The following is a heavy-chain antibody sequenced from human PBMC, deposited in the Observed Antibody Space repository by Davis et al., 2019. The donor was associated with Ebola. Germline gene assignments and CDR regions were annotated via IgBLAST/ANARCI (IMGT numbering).Heavy chain of an antibody. V-gene: IGHV1-58*01. Sequence: SVQVPCKASGFTFTSSSVQWVRQARGQRLEWIGWIVVGSGNTNCAQKFQKRVTITRDMSTSTAYMELSSLRSEDTAVYYCAAFDPGGYDAFDIWGQGTTVTVSS. CDR3: AAFDPGGYDAFDI. D-gene: IGHD2-8*02. J-gene: IGHJ3*02. CDR1: GFTFTSSS. CDR2: IVVGSGNT.